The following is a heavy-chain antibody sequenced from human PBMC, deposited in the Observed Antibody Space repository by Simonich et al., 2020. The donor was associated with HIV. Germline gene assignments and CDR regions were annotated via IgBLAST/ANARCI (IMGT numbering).Heavy chain of an antibody. Sequence: QVPLQQWGAGLLKPSETLSLTCAVYGGSFSGYYWSWIRQPPGKGLEWIGEINHSESTNYNPPLKIRGIISVEASKNQFSLKLRSVTAADTAVYYCARGAPSVAAAREVWFDPWGQGTLVTVSS. J-gene: IGHJ5*02. V-gene: IGHV4-34*01. CDR3: ARGAPSVAAAREVWFDP. CDR2: INHSEST. D-gene: IGHD6-25*01. CDR1: GGSFSGYY.